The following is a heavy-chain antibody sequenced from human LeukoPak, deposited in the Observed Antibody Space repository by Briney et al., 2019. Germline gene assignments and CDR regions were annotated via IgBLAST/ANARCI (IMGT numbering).Heavy chain of an antibody. D-gene: IGHD1-26*01. V-gene: IGHV4-31*03. Sequence: SETLSLTCNVSGGSISSGGSRWSWIRQHPGKGLEWIGYIYYSGSTYYNPSLESRLTMSVDTSKNQFSLHLTSVTAADTAMYYCARHRSGSYYSAFDIWGQGTMVTVSS. CDR2: IYYSGST. CDR3: ARHRSGSYYSAFDI. CDR1: GGSISSGGSR. J-gene: IGHJ3*02.